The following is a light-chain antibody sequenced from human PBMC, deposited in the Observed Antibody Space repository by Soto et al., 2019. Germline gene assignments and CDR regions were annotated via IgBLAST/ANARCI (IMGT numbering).Light chain of an antibody. J-gene: IGKJ5*01. CDR3: QQYNNWPPIT. V-gene: IGKV3-15*01. CDR2: GAS. Sequence: EIVLTQSPDTLSLSPGERATLSCRASLSVVSNFLAWYQQKPGQAPRLLIYGASTRATGIPARFSGSGSGTEFTLTISSLQSEDFAVYYCQQYNNWPPITFGQGTRLEIK. CDR1: LSVVSN.